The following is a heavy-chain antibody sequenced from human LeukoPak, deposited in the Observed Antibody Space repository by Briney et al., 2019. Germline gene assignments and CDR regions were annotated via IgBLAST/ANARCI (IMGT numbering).Heavy chain of an antibody. V-gene: IGHV3-23*01. CDR1: GFTFSSYA. CDR3: ATLGYCSSTSCRQTHYYYYGMDV. CDR2: ISGSGGST. Sequence: GGSLRLSCAASGFTFSSYAMSWVRQAPGKGLERVSAISGSGGSTYYADSVKGRFTISRDNSKNTLYLQMNSLRAEDTAVYYCATLGYCSSTSCRQTHYYYYGMDVWGQGTTVTVSS. D-gene: IGHD2-2*01. J-gene: IGHJ6*02.